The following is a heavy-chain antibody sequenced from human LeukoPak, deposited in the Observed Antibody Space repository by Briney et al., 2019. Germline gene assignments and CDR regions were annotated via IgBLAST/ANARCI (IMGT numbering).Heavy chain of an antibody. CDR2: ISYDGSNK. V-gene: IGHV3-30*18. CDR1: GFTFNSYG. CDR3: AKRGLI. J-gene: IGHJ4*02. Sequence: GGSLRLSCAASGFTFNSYGMHWVRQAPGKGLEWVILISYDGSNKYYGDSVKGRFTISRDNSKNTLYLQMSSLRAEDTAVYYRAKRGLIWGQGTLVTVSS.